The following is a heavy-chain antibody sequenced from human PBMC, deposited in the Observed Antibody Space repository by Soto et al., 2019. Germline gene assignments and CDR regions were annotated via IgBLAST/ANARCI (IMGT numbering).Heavy chain of an antibody. D-gene: IGHD2-15*01. Sequence: PSETLSLTCTVSGGSISSSSYYWGWIRQPPGKGLEWIGSIYYSGSTYYNPSLKSRVTISVDTSKNQFSLRLSSVTAADTAVYYCARQSSCSGGSCYRYWGQGTLVTAPQ. CDR1: GGSISSSSYY. J-gene: IGHJ4*02. CDR3: ARQSSCSGGSCYRY. CDR2: IYYSGST. V-gene: IGHV4-39*01.